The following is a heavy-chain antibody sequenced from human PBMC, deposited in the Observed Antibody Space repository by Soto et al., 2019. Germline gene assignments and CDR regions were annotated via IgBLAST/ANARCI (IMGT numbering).Heavy chain of an antibody. J-gene: IGHJ2*01. V-gene: IGHV1-8*01. D-gene: IGHD6-19*01. CDR1: GYTFTSYD. CDR2: MNPNSGNT. CDR3: ARVGVPVAGTWYFDL. Sequence: QVQLVQSGAEVKKPGASVKVSCKASGYTFTSYDINWVRQATGQGLEWMGWMNPNSGNTGYAQKFQGRVTMTRNTSRSTAYRELSSLRSEDTAVYYCARVGVPVAGTWYFDLWGRGTLVTVSS.